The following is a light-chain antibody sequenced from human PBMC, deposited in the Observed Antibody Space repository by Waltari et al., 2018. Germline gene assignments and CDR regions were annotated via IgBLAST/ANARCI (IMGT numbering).Light chain of an antibody. Sequence: QSALTQPASMSGSPGQSITISCTGTSSHVGGYNYVSWYQKHPGKAPKVMIYDVSNRPSGVSNRFSGSKSGNTASLTISGLQAEDEADYYCSSYTTSSTRVFGTGTKVTVL. V-gene: IGLV2-14*01. CDR2: DVS. J-gene: IGLJ1*01. CDR1: SSHVGGYNY. CDR3: SSYTTSSTRV.